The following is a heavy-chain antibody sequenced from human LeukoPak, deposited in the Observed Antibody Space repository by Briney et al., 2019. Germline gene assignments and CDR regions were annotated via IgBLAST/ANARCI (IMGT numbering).Heavy chain of an antibody. V-gene: IGHV4-39*07. J-gene: IGHJ6*03. CDR1: GGSISLSYYY. D-gene: IGHD3-10*01. CDR2: VYYSGTT. CDR3: ASVRRGFGESSKYYAYYYMGV. Sequence: SETLSLTCSVSGGSISLSYYYWGWIRQPPGKALEWIGSVYYSGTTSYNPSLKSRVTISVDMSKNHFSLRLSSVTAADTAMYYCASVRRGFGESSKYYAYYYMGVWGKGTTVTISS.